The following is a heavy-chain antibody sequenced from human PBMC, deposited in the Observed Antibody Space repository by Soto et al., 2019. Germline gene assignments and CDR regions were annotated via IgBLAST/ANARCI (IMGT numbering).Heavy chain of an antibody. J-gene: IGHJ6*02. CDR1: GYTFSVYL. Sequence: QVHLVQSGAEVKQPGASVKVSCKASGYTFSVYLMHWVRQAPGQGLEWMGWVHPNSGGTNYAQSFEGRVTMTRDTSINTAYMELSRLTSDDTAVYYCAKELQRGMDVWGQGTTVTVSS. CDR2: VHPNSGGT. D-gene: IGHD4-4*01. V-gene: IGHV1-2*02. CDR3: AKELQRGMDV.